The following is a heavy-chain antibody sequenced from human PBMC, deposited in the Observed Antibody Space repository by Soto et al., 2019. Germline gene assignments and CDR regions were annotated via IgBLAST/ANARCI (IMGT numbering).Heavy chain of an antibody. CDR3: ARESEDLTSNFDY. V-gene: IGHV3-21*06. CDR2: ISSTTNYI. J-gene: IGHJ4*02. Sequence: GGSLRLSCAASGFTFNRYSMNWVRQAPGKGLEWVSSISSTTNYIYYGDSMKGRFTISRDNAKNSLYLEMNSLRAEDTAVYYCARESEDLTSNFDYWGQGTLVTVSS. CDR1: GFTFNRYS.